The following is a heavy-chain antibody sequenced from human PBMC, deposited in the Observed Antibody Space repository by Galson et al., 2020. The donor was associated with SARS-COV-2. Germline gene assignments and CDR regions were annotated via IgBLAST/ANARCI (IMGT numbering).Heavy chain of an antibody. Sequence: SETLSLTCTVSRGSISAFYWSWVRQPPGKGLQWIGNIFHTGNTKYNPSLRSRVTLSVDTSTNQFSLNLSSVTAADTAVYYCARWTWGGFDYWGQGTLVAVSS. CDR3: ARWTWGGFDY. D-gene: IGHD3-16*01. J-gene: IGHJ4*02. V-gene: IGHV4-4*08. CDR1: RGSISAFY. CDR2: IFHTGNT.